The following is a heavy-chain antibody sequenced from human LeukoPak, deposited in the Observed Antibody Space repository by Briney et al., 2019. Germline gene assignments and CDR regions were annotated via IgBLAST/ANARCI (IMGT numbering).Heavy chain of an antibody. CDR3: ARGGGTTDY. CDR2: TKQVGSEQ. J-gene: IGHJ4*02. Sequence: PGGPRRPSCVAPGSTLRNYWMSWFRQAPGKGLEWLANTKQVGSEQCYVDSAKGRFNISRDNAKNSLYLQMNSLITEDTAVYYCARGGGTTDYWGQGTLVTVSS. D-gene: IGHD1-7*01. V-gene: IGHV3-7*04. CDR1: GSTLRNYW.